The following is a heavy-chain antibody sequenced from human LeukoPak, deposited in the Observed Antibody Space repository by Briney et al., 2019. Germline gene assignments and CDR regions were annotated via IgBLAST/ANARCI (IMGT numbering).Heavy chain of an antibody. CDR3: AKTIVIPIALGVFDY. V-gene: IGHV3-23*01. CDR1: GFTFSSSA. D-gene: IGHD3-16*02. CDR2: ISDNGGST. J-gene: IGHJ4*02. Sequence: GGSLRLSCAASGFTFSSSAMSWVRQAPGKGLEWVSTISDNGGSTYYADSVKGRFTISRDNSKNTLYLQMNSLRAEDTAVYYCAKTIVIPIALGVFDYWGQGALVTVSS.